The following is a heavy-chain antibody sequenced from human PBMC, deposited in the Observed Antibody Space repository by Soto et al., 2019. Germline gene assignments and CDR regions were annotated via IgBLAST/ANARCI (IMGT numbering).Heavy chain of an antibody. D-gene: IGHD2-21*02. Sequence: SETLSLTCSVSGNSVTNHCWSWIRQSPGKGLEWIGYIYYSGSTNYNPSLKSRVTISVDTSKNQFSLKLSSVTAADTAVYYCARVGTFCGGDCYLIDYWGQGTLVTVSS. CDR1: GNSVTNHC. V-gene: IGHV4-59*02. J-gene: IGHJ4*02. CDR2: IYYSGST. CDR3: ARVGTFCGGDCYLIDY.